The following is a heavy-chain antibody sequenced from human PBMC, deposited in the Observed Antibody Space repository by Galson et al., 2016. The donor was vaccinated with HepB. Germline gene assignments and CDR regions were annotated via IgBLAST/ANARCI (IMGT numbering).Heavy chain of an antibody. CDR1: GYSFTDYW. Sequence: QSGAEVKKPGESLRISCQASGYSFTDYWITWVRQMPGKGLEWTGRIDPRDAYTNSSPSSPGRVTISVDRSISAAYLQWSRLRASDTATYYCARHVHSSSSGADDFWGQGSLVTASS. J-gene: IGHJ4*02. D-gene: IGHD3-22*01. V-gene: IGHV5-10-1*01. CDR3: ARHVHSSSSGADDF. CDR2: IDPRDAYT.